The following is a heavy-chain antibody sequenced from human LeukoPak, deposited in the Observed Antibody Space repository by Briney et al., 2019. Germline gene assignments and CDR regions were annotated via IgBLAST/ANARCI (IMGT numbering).Heavy chain of an antibody. CDR1: GGSIGSYY. Sequence: SETLSLTCTVSGGSIGSYYWSWIRQPSGKGLEWIGYIHDTGSTKYNPSLKSRVTISVDTSRNHLSLKLTSVTAADTAVYYCARGRSGGDWFDPWGQGTLVTVSS. CDR3: ARGRSGGDWFDP. D-gene: IGHD3-10*01. J-gene: IGHJ5*02. V-gene: IGHV4-59*01. CDR2: IHDTGST.